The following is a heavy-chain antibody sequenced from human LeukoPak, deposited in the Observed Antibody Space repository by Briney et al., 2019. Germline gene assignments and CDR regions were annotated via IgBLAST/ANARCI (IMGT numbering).Heavy chain of an antibody. V-gene: IGHV3-9*01. CDR2: IDWDSGSI. D-gene: IGHD3-22*01. CDR1: GFTLDDYA. Sequence: GRSLRLSCAASGFTLDDYAMHWVRQVPGKGLEWVSGIDWDSGSIGYADSVKGRFTISRDNAKNFLYLQMNSLGPEDTALYYRAKAVGGYYRFDYWGRGTLVTVSS. J-gene: IGHJ4*01. CDR3: AKAVGGYYRFDY.